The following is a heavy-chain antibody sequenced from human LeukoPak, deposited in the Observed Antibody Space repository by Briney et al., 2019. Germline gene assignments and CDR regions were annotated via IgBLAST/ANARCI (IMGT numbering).Heavy chain of an antibody. J-gene: IGHJ4*02. CDR2: IIPILGIA. CDR3: ARDSHWMPIDY. D-gene: IGHD2-2*01. CDR1: GGTFSSYA. V-gene: IGHV1-69*04. Sequence: SVKVSCKASGGTFSSYAISWVRQAPGQGLEWMGRIIPILGIANYAQKFQGRVTITADKSTSTAYMELSSLRSEDTAVYYCARDSHWMPIDYWGQGTLVTVSS.